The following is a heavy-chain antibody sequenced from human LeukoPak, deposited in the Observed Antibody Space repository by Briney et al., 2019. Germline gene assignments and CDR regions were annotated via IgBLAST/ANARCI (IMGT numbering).Heavy chain of an antibody. CDR3: ARGYSPYYMDV. J-gene: IGHJ6*03. CDR1: GFTFDDYG. Sequence: GGSLRLSCAASGFTFDDYGMSWVRQAPGKGLEWVSGINWNGGSTGYADSVKGRFTISRDNAKNSPYLQMNSLRAEDTALYYCARGYSPYYMDVWGKGTTVTVSS. V-gene: IGHV3-20*04. CDR2: INWNGGST. D-gene: IGHD5-18*01.